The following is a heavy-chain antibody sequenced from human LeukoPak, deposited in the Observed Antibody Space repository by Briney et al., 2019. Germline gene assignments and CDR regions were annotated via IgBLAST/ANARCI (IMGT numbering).Heavy chain of an antibody. CDR2: INSDGSST. J-gene: IGHJ3*02. V-gene: IGHV3-74*01. CDR1: GFTFSSYW. CDR3: ARDGADSSGWYLGAFDI. Sequence: GGSLILSCAASGFTFSSYWMHWVRQAPGKGLVWVSRINSDGSSTSYADSVKGRFTISRDNAKNTLYLQMNSLRAEDTAVYYCARDGADSSGWYLGAFDIWGQGTMVTVSS. D-gene: IGHD6-19*01.